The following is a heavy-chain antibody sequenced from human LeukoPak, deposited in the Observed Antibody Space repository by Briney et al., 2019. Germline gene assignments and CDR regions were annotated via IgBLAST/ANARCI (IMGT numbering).Heavy chain of an antibody. CDR1: GLTVSSNY. V-gene: IGHV3-66*01. J-gene: IGHJ5*02. D-gene: IGHD3-10*01. Sequence: GGSLRLSCAASGLTVSSNYMNWVRQAPRKGLEWVSVIYSGGSTYYADSVKGRFTISRDNSKHTLYLQMNSLRAEDTAVYYWARGAYGSGSYGDNGSVPWGQGTLVSASS. CDR3: ARGAYGSGSYGDNGSVP. CDR2: IYSGGST.